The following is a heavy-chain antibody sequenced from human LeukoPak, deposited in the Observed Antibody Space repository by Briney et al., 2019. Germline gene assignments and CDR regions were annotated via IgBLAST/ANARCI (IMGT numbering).Heavy chain of an antibody. CDR3: ARTVRTMVRGALLYYMDV. D-gene: IGHD3-10*01. J-gene: IGHJ6*03. CDR1: GGSISSYY. V-gene: IGHV4-59*01. CDR2: IYNSGST. Sequence: PSETLSLTCTVSGGSISSYYWSWIRQPPGKGLEWIGYIYNSGSTNYNPSLKSRVTISVDTSKNLFSLNLRSVTAADTAVYYCARTVRTMVRGALLYYMDVWGKGTTVTISS.